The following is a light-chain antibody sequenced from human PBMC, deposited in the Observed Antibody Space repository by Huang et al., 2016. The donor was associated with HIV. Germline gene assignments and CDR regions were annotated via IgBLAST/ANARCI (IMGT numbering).Light chain of an antibody. CDR1: QDIGSS. V-gene: IGKV1-8*01. Sequence: AIRMTQSPSSLSASTGDRVTITCRAGQDIGSSLAWYQQRPGKAPVLLIYDASTLQRGVPSRFTGSGSRTVFTLTIACLQVEDVATYFCQHSDGLSPLTFGGGTKVDIK. CDR3: QHSDGLSPLT. J-gene: IGKJ4*01. CDR2: DAS.